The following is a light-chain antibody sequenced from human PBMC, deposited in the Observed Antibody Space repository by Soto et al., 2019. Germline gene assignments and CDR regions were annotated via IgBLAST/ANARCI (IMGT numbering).Light chain of an antibody. CDR2: GHR. CDR3: QSYDSSLRCSYV. Sequence: SVLTQPPSVSGAPGQRVTISCTGNNSNIGAGYDIHWYQQLPGTAPKLLIYGHRNRPSGVPDRFSGSKSGTSASLAISGLQAEDEADYFCQSYDSSLRCSYVSGNGTKVTVL. CDR1: NSNIGAGYD. V-gene: IGLV1-40*01. J-gene: IGLJ1*01.